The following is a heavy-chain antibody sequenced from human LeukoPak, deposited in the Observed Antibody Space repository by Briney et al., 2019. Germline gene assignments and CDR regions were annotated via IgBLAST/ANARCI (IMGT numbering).Heavy chain of an antibody. V-gene: IGHV3-23*01. CDR2: ISGSGGST. CDR3: ARSNGFWSDFDY. Sequence: GGSLRLSCAASGFTFSSYAMSWVRQAPGKGLEWVSAISGSGGSTYYADSVKGRFTISRDNSKNTLYLQMNSLRAEDTAVYYCARSNGFWSDFDYWGQGTLVTVSS. J-gene: IGHJ4*02. D-gene: IGHD3-3*01. CDR1: GFTFSSYA.